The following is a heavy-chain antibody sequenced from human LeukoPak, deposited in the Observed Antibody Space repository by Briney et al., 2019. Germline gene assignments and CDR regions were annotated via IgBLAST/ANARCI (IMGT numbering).Heavy chain of an antibody. CDR3: ARDRYSSSWFGSYFDY. CDR2: ISSSGSAK. Sequence: GGSLRLSCVASGFTFTSYTMNWVRQAPGKGLEWVSYISSSGSAKYYADSVKGRFTISRDNAKNSLSLQMNSLRAEDTAAYYCARDRYSSSWFGSYFDYWGQGTLVTVSS. D-gene: IGHD6-13*01. V-gene: IGHV3-48*04. CDR1: GFTFTSYT. J-gene: IGHJ4*02.